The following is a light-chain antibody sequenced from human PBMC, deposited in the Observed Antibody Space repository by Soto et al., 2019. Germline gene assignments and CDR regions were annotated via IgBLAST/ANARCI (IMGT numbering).Light chain of an antibody. V-gene: IGKV2-24*01. CDR1: QSLVHTDGKTY. Sequence: DIVLTQTPLSSPVTLGQPASISCTFSQSLVHTDGKTYLSWLQQRPGQPPRLLIYKISDRLSGVPDRFTGSGAGTDFTLKISRVEAEDVGTYYCMQATRFPFTFGGGTKVEIK. CDR3: MQATRFPFT. CDR2: KIS. J-gene: IGKJ4*01.